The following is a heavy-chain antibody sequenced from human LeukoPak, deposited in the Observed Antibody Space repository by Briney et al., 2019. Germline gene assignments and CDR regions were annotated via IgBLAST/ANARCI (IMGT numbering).Heavy chain of an antibody. CDR2: IYYSGST. V-gene: IGHV4-31*01. Sequence: PSETLSLTCTVSGGSISSGGYYWSWIRQHPGKGLEWIGYIYYSGSTYYNPSLKSQVTISVDTSKNQFSLKLSSVTAADTAVYYCARDGGSDFWSGDAFDIWGQGTMVTVSS. J-gene: IGHJ3*02. CDR1: GGSISSGGYY. D-gene: IGHD3-3*01. CDR3: ARDGGSDFWSGDAFDI.